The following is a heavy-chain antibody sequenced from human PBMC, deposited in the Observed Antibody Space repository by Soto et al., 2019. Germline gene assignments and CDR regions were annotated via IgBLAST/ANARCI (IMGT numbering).Heavy chain of an antibody. CDR2: ISYDGSNK. D-gene: IGHD1-1*01. J-gene: IGHJ6*02. Sequence: QVQLVESGGGVVQPGRSLRLSCAASGFTFSSYAMHWVRQAPGKGLAWVAVISYDGSNKYYADSVKGRFTISRDNSKNTLYLQMNSLRAEDTAVYYCARDLGTGDYYYYGMDVWGQGTTVTVSS. V-gene: IGHV3-30-3*01. CDR1: GFTFSSYA. CDR3: ARDLGTGDYYYYGMDV.